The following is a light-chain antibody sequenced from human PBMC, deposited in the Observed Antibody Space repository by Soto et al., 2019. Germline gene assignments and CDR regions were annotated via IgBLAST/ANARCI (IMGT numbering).Light chain of an antibody. Sequence: EVVMTQSPVTLSLSPGERATLSCRASQSVSSNLAWYQQKPGQAPRLLIYVASTRATGIPARFSGSGSGTEFTLTISSLQSEDSAVYYCQQANNFPLTFGGGTKVDIK. V-gene: IGKV3-15*01. CDR1: QSVSSN. J-gene: IGKJ4*01. CDR3: QQANNFPLT. CDR2: VAS.